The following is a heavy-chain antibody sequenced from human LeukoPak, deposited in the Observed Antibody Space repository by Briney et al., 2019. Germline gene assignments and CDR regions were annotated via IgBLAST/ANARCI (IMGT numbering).Heavy chain of an antibody. Sequence: ASVTVSCKASGCTFSIYAISWVRQAPGQGLEWMGGIIPIFGTANYAQKFQGRVTITTDESTSTAYMELSSLRSEDTAVYYCALFSTYYDAARWGQGTLVTVSS. J-gene: IGHJ4*02. CDR3: ALFSTYYDAAR. CDR2: IIPIFGTA. CDR1: GCTFSIYA. D-gene: IGHD3-22*01. V-gene: IGHV1-69*05.